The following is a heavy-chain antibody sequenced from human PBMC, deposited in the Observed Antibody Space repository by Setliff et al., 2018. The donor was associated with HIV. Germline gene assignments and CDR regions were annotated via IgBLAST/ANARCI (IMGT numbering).Heavy chain of an antibody. V-gene: IGHV4-39*01. CDR3: ARPSFGIGGGANFDS. Sequence: PSETLSLTCSVTGAPTSRDNYFWGWIRQPPGKGLEWIANIHSPGTVHYNPSLRSRVTISVDTSQSRFSLELTSVTAADTAVYYCARPSFGIGGGANFDSWGQGTLVTVSS. CDR1: GAPTSRDNYF. J-gene: IGHJ4*02. CDR2: IHSPGTV. D-gene: IGHD3-3*01.